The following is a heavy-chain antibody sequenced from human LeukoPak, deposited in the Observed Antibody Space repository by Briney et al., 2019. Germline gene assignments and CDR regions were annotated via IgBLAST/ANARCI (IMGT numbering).Heavy chain of an antibody. CDR3: ARAGTVEXTPLDY. V-gene: IGHV1-2*04. Sequence: GASVKVSCKASGYTFTGYYMHWVRQAPGQGLEWMGWINPNSGGTNYAQKFQGWVTMTRDTSISTAYMELSRLRSDDTAVYYCARAGTVEXTPLDYWGQGTLVTVSS. J-gene: IGHJ4*02. CDR2: INPNSGGT. D-gene: IGHD5-24*01. CDR1: GYTFTGYY.